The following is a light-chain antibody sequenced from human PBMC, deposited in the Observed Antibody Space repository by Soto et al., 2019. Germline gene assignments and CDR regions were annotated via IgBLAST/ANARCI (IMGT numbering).Light chain of an antibody. CDR2: RNN. Sequence: QSVLTPPPSTSRTPGQRVIISCSGSSSNIGSSFVYWYQQLPGTAPKLLIYRNNQRPSGVPDRFSGSKSGTSASLVISGIRSEDEADYYCAEWDDSLRGYVFGTGTKVTVL. CDR3: AEWDDSLRGYV. V-gene: IGLV1-47*01. CDR1: SSNIGSSF. J-gene: IGLJ1*01.